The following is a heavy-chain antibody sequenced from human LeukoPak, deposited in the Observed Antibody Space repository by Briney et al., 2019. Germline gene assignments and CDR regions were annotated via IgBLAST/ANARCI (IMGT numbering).Heavy chain of an antibody. J-gene: IGHJ5*02. V-gene: IGHV4-34*01. D-gene: IGHD3-10*01. Sequence: SETLSLTCAVYGGSFSGYYWSWIRQPPGKGLEWIGEINHSGSTNYNPSLKSRVTISVDTSKNQFSLKLSSVTAADTAVYYCATGSSQNYYGSGSPPGVWFDPWGQGTLVTVSS. CDR2: INHSGST. CDR1: GGSFSGYY. CDR3: ATGSSQNYYGSGSPPGVWFDP.